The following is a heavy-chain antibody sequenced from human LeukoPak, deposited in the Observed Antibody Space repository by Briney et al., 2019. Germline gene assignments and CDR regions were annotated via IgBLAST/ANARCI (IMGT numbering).Heavy chain of an antibody. CDR3: ARDRGAVDPNWFDP. CDR1: GYTFTDYY. Sequence: ASVKVSCKASGYTFTDYYMHWVRQAPGQGLEWMGWINPNSGGTNYAQKFQGRVTMTRDTSISTAYMELSRLRSDDTAVYYCARDRGAVDPNWFDPWGQGTLVTVSS. CDR2: INPNSGGT. D-gene: IGHD6-19*01. J-gene: IGHJ5*02. V-gene: IGHV1-2*02.